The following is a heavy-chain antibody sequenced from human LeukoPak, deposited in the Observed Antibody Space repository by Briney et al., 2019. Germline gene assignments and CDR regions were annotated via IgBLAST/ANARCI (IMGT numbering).Heavy chain of an antibody. Sequence: GGSLRLSCAASGFTFSTYGMSWVRQAPGKGLEWVSVISDSGGRTDYADSVKGRLTISRDNSKNTLYLQMSSLRVEDTAVYYCAKGWTGYTNSWYLDWGQGTLVTVSS. CDR1: GFTFSTYG. V-gene: IGHV3-23*01. J-gene: IGHJ1*01. CDR3: AKGWTGYTNSWYLD. CDR2: ISDSGGRT. D-gene: IGHD6-13*01.